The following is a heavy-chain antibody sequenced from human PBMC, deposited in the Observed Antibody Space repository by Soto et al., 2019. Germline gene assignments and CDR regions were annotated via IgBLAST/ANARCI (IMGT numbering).Heavy chain of an antibody. J-gene: IGHJ4*02. Sequence: SETLSLTCTVSGGSISNYYWTWIRQPAGKGLEWIGRIYISGSTNYNPSLKSRVTMSVDTSKNQFSLNLSSVTAADTGVYYCAGARDLSPYEWGQGTRVTVSS. CDR1: GGSISNYY. CDR3: AGARDLSPYE. V-gene: IGHV4-4*07. D-gene: IGHD3-3*01. CDR2: IYISGST.